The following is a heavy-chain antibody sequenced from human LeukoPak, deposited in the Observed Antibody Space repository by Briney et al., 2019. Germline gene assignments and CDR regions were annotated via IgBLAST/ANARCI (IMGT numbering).Heavy chain of an antibody. CDR2: ISSSSSYI. D-gene: IGHD3-3*01. V-gene: IGHV3-21*01. Sequence: PGGSLRLSCAASGFTFSNYAMSWVRQAPGKGLEWVSSISSSSSYIYYADSVKGRFTISRDNAKNSLYLQMNSLRAEDTAVYYCARTFWSGYSYYYYMDVWGKGTTVTVSS. CDR3: ARTFWSGYSYYYYMDV. J-gene: IGHJ6*03. CDR1: GFTFSNYA.